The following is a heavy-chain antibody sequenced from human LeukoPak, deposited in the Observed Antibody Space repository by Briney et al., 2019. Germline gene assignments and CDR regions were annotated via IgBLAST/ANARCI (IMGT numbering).Heavy chain of an antibody. CDR1: GFTFNNYA. D-gene: IGHD4-17*01. V-gene: IGHV3-23*01. CDR3: ARDPNGDYIGAFDFQR. CDR2: IRGSGRHT. J-gene: IGHJ1*01. Sequence: GGSLRLSCVASGFTFNNYAMMWVRQTQDKRLEWVSAIRGSGRHTFYADSVKGRFTISRDNFRNTLYLQMNSLRADDSAVYYCARDPNGDYIGAFDFQRWGLGTLVTVSS.